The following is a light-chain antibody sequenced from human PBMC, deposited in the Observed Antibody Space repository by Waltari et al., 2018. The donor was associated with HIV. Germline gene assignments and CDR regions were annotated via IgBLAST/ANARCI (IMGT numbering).Light chain of an antibody. CDR1: SSDVGGYNY. Sequence: QSALTQPASVSGSPGRSIPISCTGTSSDVGGYNYVSWYQQHPGKAPKLMIYEVSNRPSGVSNRFAGSKSGNTASLTISGLQAEDEADYYCSSYTSSSTLYVFGTGTKVTVL. CDR2: EVS. J-gene: IGLJ1*01. V-gene: IGLV2-14*01. CDR3: SSYTSSSTLYV.